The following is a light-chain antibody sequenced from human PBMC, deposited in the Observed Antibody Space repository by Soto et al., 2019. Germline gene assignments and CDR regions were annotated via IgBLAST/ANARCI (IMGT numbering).Light chain of an antibody. CDR1: QTVSGNY. V-gene: IGKV3-20*01. CDR3: QQYGDSPLT. J-gene: IGKJ4*01. CDR2: GAS. Sequence: NVLTQSPGTLSLSPGERATLSCRASQTVSGNYVAWYQQKPGQTPRLLIYGASSRATDIPDRFSGSGSVTDFTLTITRLEPEDFAVYHCQQYGDSPLTFGGGTKVEIK.